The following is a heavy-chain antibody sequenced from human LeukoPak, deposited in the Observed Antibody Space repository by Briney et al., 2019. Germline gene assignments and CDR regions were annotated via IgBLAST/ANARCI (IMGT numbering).Heavy chain of an antibody. D-gene: IGHD5-18*01. J-gene: IGHJ6*03. CDR1: GGSISSYY. CDR3: ARGLRGYSYGYVPWELSYYMDV. CDR2: IYYSGST. V-gene: IGHV4-59*01. Sequence: SETLSLTCTVSGGSISSYYWSWIRQPPGKGLEWIGYIYYSGSTNYNPSLNSRVTISRDTSKNHFSLELSSATAADTAVYFCARGLRGYSYGYVPWELSYYMDVWGKGTTVTISS.